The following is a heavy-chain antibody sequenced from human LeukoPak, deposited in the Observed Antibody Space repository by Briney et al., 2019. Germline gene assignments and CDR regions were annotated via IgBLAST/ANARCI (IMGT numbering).Heavy chain of an antibody. Sequence: SETLSLTCTVSGGSISSSSYYWGWIRQPPGKGLEWIGEIYHSGSTNYNPSLKSRVTISVDKSKNQFSLKLSSVTAADTAVYYCARDTTGELYYYYMDVWGKGTTVTVSS. CDR2: IYHSGST. V-gene: IGHV4-39*07. CDR1: GGSISSSSYY. CDR3: ARDTTGELYYYYMDV. D-gene: IGHD3-16*01. J-gene: IGHJ6*03.